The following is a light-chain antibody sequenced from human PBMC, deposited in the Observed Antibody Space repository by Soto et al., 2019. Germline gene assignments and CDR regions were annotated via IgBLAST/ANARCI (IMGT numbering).Light chain of an antibody. CDR2: GTS. CDR3: QQRNSWPLT. Sequence: ETVMAQSPATLSVSPGDRATLSCRASQSVNSNLAWFQQKPGQAPRLLIYGTSSRATGIPDRFSGCGSGTDFTLTISSLEPEEFAFYYCQQRNSWPLTFGGGTKGDI. CDR1: QSVNSN. V-gene: IGKV3D-15*01. J-gene: IGKJ4*01.